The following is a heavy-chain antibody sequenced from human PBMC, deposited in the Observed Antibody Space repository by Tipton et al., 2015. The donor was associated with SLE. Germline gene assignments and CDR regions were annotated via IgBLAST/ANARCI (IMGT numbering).Heavy chain of an antibody. D-gene: IGHD3-22*01. V-gene: IGHV4-34*01. Sequence: TLSLTCAVSGGSFTGYYWSWIRQPPGKGLEWIGEIIHSGTTHYNPSLKSRVTISIDTSKNQFSLRLISVTAADTAVYYCARGGYYFDSDGIDYWGQGVLVTVSS. CDR3: ARGGYYFDSDGIDY. J-gene: IGHJ4*02. CDR1: GGSFTGYY. CDR2: IIHSGTT.